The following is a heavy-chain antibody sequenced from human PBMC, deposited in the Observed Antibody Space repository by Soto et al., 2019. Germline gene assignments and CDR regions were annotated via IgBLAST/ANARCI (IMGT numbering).Heavy chain of an antibody. J-gene: IGHJ4*02. V-gene: IGHV5-51*01. CDR3: VRPNFGALTHFDF. D-gene: IGHD3-16*01. Sequence: LGESLKISCKAIGCTFTNYWIGWVRQTPGKGLEWMGIIFPGDSDTRYNPSFEGQVTVSADESISTAYLQWNTLKASDTAMYYCVRPNFGALTHFDFWGQGTLVTVSS. CDR2: IFPGDSDT. CDR1: GCTFTNYW.